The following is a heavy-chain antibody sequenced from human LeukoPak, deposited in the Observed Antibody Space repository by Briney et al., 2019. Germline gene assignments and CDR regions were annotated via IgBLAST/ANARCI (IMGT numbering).Heavy chain of an antibody. D-gene: IGHD3-9*01. CDR2: INTNTGNP. CDR3: TRGNDTTGYFTY. Sequence: GASVKVSCKASGYTFTNYTINWVRQAPGQGLEYMGWINTNTGNPTYAQGFTGRFVFSWDTSVTTTYLQINSLKAADTAVYYCTRGNDTTGYFTYWGQGTLVTVSS. CDR1: GYTFTNYT. J-gene: IGHJ4*02. V-gene: IGHV7-4-1*02.